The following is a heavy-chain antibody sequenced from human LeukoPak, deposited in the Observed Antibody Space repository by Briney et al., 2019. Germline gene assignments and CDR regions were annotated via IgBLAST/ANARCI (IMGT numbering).Heavy chain of an antibody. CDR3: ARVSDVGVFIPYAFDI. CDR2: IYYSGST. D-gene: IGHD3-16*01. Sequence: SETLSLTCTVSGGSISSSSYYWGWIRQPPWKGLEWIGSIYYSGSTYYNPSLKSRVTISVDTSKNQFSLKLSSVTAADTAVYYCARVSDVGVFIPYAFDIWGQGTMVTVSS. CDR1: GGSISSSSYY. J-gene: IGHJ3*02. V-gene: IGHV4-39*07.